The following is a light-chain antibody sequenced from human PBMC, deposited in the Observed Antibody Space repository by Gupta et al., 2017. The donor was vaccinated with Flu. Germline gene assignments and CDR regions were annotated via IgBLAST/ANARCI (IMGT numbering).Light chain of an antibody. CDR2: RAS. CDR1: QSISSW. Sequence: GDRVTFTCRASQSISSWLAWYQQRPGKAPMLLMYRASDLQTGVPSGFSGSGSGTEFTLTITSLQPDDFATYYCHQYDTYPYTFGQGTKLEIK. V-gene: IGKV1-5*03. J-gene: IGKJ2*01. CDR3: HQYDTYPYT.